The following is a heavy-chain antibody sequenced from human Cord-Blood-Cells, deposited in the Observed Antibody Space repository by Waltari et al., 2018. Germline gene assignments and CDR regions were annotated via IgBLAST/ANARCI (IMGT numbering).Heavy chain of an antibody. CDR1: GGSFSGYY. CDR2: INHRGST. J-gene: IGHJ4*02. Sequence: QVQLQQWGAGLLKPSDTLSLTCAAHGGSFSGYYWSWIRQPPGKGLEWIGEINHRGSTNYNPSVKRRVTISVDTSKNQFALKLSAVTAAGTAVYYCARGLRMTMVRGVIPFDYWGQGTLVTVSS. V-gene: IGHV4-34*01. CDR3: ARGLRMTMVRGVIPFDY. D-gene: IGHD3-10*01.